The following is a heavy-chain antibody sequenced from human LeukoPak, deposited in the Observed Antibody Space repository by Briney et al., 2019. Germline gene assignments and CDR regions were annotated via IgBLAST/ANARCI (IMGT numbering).Heavy chain of an antibody. Sequence: GGSLSLSCVASGFTLSSYGMHWVRQAAGKGLEWVAFIRNDERNKYYAGSVKGRFTLSRDTSKNTLYLQMDSLRGEDTAVYYCVKDRAALDSWGQGTLVTVSS. CDR2: IRNDERNK. J-gene: IGHJ4*02. D-gene: IGHD6-13*01. CDR3: VKDRAALDS. V-gene: IGHV3-30*02. CDR1: GFTLSSYG.